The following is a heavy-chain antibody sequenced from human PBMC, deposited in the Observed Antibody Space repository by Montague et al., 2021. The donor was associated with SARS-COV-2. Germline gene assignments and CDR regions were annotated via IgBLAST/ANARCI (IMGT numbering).Heavy chain of an antibody. CDR1: GYTFTGYY. J-gene: IGHJ6*02. CDR3: ARGGRGYSYGYYYYYGMDA. D-gene: IGHD5-18*01. V-gene: IGHV1-2*04. CDR2: INPNSGGT. Sequence: SVRVSFKASGYTFTGYYMHWVRQAPGQGLEWMGWINPNSGGTNYAQKFQGWVTMTRDTSISTAYMELSRLRSDDTAVYYCARGGRGYSYGYYYYYGMDAWGQGTTVTVSS.